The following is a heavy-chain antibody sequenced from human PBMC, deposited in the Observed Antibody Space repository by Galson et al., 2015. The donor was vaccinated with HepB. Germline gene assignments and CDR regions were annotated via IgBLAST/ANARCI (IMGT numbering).Heavy chain of an antibody. V-gene: IGHV3-23*01. Sequence: SLRLSCAASGFTFSNSAMSWVRQAPGKGLDWVSAVSGTDGGTYYADSVKGRFTISRGDAKNTLYLQMNSLRAEDTAVYYCAKHYHDSSERGDAFDIWGPGTMVTVSS. CDR3: AKHYHDSSERGDAFDI. D-gene: IGHD3-22*01. CDR2: VSGTDGGT. CDR1: GFTFSNSA. J-gene: IGHJ3*02.